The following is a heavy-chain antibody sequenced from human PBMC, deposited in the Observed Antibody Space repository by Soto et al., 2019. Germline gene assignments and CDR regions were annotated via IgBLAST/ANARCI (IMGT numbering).Heavy chain of an antibody. CDR3: TRANGPAAIGHFHYGMDV. V-gene: IGHV3-74*01. Sequence: GGSLRLSCVASGFSFRSCWMHWVRQAPGKGLVWVSRVNSDGSGTSYADSVEGRLTISRDNAKNTLYLQMNSLRAEDTAVYYCTRANGPAAIGHFHYGMDVWGQGTTVTVSS. D-gene: IGHD2-2*02. CDR1: GFSFRSCW. J-gene: IGHJ6*02. CDR2: VNSDGSGT.